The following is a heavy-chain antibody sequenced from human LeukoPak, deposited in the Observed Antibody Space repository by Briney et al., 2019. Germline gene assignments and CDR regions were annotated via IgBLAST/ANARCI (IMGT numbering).Heavy chain of an antibody. D-gene: IGHD3-10*01. CDR2: ISYDGNNK. Sequence: GGSLRLSCAASGFTFSDYAMHWVRQAPGKGLEWVAIISYDGNNKYSPDSVKGRFTISRDNSKNTLYLQMNSLRAEDTAVYYCARDIRDYNYWGQGTLVTVSS. V-gene: IGHV3-30-3*01. J-gene: IGHJ4*02. CDR1: GFTFSDYA. CDR3: ARDIRDYNY.